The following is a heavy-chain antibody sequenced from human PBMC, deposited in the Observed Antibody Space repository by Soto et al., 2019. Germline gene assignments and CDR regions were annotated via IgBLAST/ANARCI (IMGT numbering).Heavy chain of an antibody. D-gene: IGHD3-10*01. CDR3: ARDRGVRGVNPNWFDP. CDR2: INVYNGNT. CDR1: GYTFTNYG. Sequence: ASVKVSCKASGYTFTNYGISWVRQAPGQGLEWMGWINVYNGNTKYAQKVQGRVTMTTDTSTSTAYMELRSLRSDDTAVYYCARDRGVRGVNPNWFDPWGQGTLVTVSS. V-gene: IGHV1-18*01. J-gene: IGHJ5*02.